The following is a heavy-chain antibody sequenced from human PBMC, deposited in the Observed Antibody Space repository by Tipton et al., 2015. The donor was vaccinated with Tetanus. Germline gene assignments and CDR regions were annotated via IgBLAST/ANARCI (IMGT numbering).Heavy chain of an antibody. CDR3: ASSSRGYYDSSGYYGYFQH. D-gene: IGHD3-22*01. CDR1: GFPFSNYW. V-gene: IGHV3-7*01. J-gene: IGHJ1*01. CDR2: MKEDGSEE. Sequence: SLRLSCAASGFPFSNYWMSWVRQAPGKELEWVANMKEDGSEEYYVDSVKGRFTISRDNAKNSLFLQVNSLRAEDTAVYYCASSSRGYYDSSGYYGYFQHWGQGALVTVS.